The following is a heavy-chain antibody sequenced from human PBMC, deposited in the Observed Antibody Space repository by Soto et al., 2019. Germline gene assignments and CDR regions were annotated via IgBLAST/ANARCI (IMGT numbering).Heavy chain of an antibody. V-gene: IGHV3-30*03. CDR3: ARYSRKYQGPIDY. J-gene: IGHJ4*02. CDR1: GFTFSHYG. D-gene: IGHD2-2*01. Sequence: QVQLVESGGGVVQPGRSLRLSCAASGFTFSHYGIHWVRQAPGKGLEWLAVISYDGSNKHYADSVKGRFTVSRDNSKNRLYLQMNSLRAEDTAVYFCARYSRKYQGPIDYWGQGTLVTVSS. CDR2: ISYDGSNK.